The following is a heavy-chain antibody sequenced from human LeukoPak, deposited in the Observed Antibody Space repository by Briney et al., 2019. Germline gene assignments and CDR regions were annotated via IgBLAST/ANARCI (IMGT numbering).Heavy chain of an antibody. CDR2: ISYDGSNK. J-gene: IGHJ4*02. V-gene: IGHV3-30-3*02. CDR3: AKDALISFRGAWSQSDY. Sequence: GRSLRLSCAASGFTFSSYAMHWVRQAPGKGLEWVAVISYDGSNKYYADSVKGRFTISRDDSKNTLFLQVNSLRAEDTALYYCAKDALISFRGAWSQSDYWGQGTLVTVSS. CDR1: GFTFSSYA. D-gene: IGHD3-16*02.